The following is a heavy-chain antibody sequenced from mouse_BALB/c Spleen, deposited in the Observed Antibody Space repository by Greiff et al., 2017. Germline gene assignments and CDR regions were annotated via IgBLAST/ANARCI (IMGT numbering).Heavy chain of an antibody. CDR3: ARFGGYYAMDY. D-gene: IGHD1-1*02. CDR2: IYPGDGDT. CDR1: GYTFTSYW. V-gene: IGHV1-87*01. Sequence: QVQLKQSGAELARPGASVKLSCKASGYTFTSYWMQWVKQRPGQGLEWIGAIYPGDGDTRYTQKFKGKATLTADKSSSTAYMQLSSLASEDSAVYYCARFGGYYAMDYWGQGTSVTVSS. J-gene: IGHJ4*01.